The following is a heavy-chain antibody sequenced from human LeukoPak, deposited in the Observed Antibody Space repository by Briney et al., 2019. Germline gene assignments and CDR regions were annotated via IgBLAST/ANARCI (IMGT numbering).Heavy chain of an antibody. J-gene: IGHJ4*02. CDR3: ARAGYGSGWYELDY. D-gene: IGHD6-19*01. CDR1: GFIFSACW. CDR2: INSDGSST. Sequence: GGSLRLSCAASGFIFSACWMHWVRQAPGRGLVWVSRINSDGSSTSYADSVKGRFTISRDNAKNTLYLQMNSLRAEDTAVYYCARAGYGSGWYELDYWGQGTLVTVSS. V-gene: IGHV3-74*01.